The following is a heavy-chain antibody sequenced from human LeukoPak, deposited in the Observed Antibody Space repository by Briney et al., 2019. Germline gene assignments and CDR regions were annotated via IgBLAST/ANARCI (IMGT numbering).Heavy chain of an antibody. Sequence: GGSLRLSCAASGFTFSSDWMHWVRQVPGEGLVWVSRINGDGTSTAYADSVKGRFTISRDNAKNTLYLQMSSLRGEDTAVYYCVKGYCSSTSCYAFDYWGQGTLVTVSS. CDR1: GFTFSSDW. CDR3: VKGYCSSTSCYAFDY. CDR2: INGDGTST. D-gene: IGHD2-2*01. J-gene: IGHJ4*02. V-gene: IGHV3-74*01.